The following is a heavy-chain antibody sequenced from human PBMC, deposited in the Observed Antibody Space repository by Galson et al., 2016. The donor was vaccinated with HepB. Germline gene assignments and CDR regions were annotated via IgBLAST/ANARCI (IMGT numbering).Heavy chain of an antibody. CDR2: IYYSGTS. CDR1: GGSISSSYY. D-gene: IGHD5-24*01. J-gene: IGHJ4*02. V-gene: IGHV4-39*07. Sequence: SETLSLTCTVSGGSISSSYYWAWIRQPPGKGLEWIASIYYSGTSYYKPSLTSRVTISVDTSKSQFSLKLSSVTAADTAVYYCARGDGYNFHWGQGTLVTVSS. CDR3: ARGDGYNFH.